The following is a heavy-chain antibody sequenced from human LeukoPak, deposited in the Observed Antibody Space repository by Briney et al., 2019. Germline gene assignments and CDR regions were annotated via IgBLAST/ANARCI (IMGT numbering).Heavy chain of an antibody. Sequence: SETLSLTCSVSGDSIRSFFWSWIRQPPGKGLEWIGYIYYTGSTNYNPSLKSRVAISVDTSKNQFSLNLTSVTAADTAVYYCARGMAAAETRERNYYMDVWGEGTTVTVSS. CDR2: IYYTGST. D-gene: IGHD6-13*01. CDR3: ARGMAAAETRERNYYMDV. CDR1: GDSIRSFF. V-gene: IGHV4-59*01. J-gene: IGHJ6*03.